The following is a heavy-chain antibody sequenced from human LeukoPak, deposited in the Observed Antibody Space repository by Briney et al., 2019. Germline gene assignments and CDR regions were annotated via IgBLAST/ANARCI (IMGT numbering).Heavy chain of an antibody. CDR3: ATVLFEAPAWFDP. D-gene: IGHD2-21*01. CDR1: GGSFSGYY. Sequence: PSETLSLTCAVYGGSFSGYYWSWLRQPPGKGLEWIGEINHSGSTYYNPSLKSRVTISVDTSKNQLSLKVSSVTAADTAVYDCATVLFEAPAWFDPWGQGTLVTISS. J-gene: IGHJ5*02. V-gene: IGHV4-34*01. CDR2: INHSGST.